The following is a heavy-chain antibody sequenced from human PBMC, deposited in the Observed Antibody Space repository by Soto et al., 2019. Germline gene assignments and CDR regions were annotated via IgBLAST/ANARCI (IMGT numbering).Heavy chain of an antibody. V-gene: IGHV1-18*01. Sequence: QVLLVQSGAEIKKPGASVQVSCKASGYSFTSYGINWVRQAPGQGLEWMGWISAKHGNTHYAQKLQGRVTMTTDTPTSTAYMELRSLTSDDTAVYYCTRDMLNQPLVGFQDNGFDPWGQGTLVTVSS. CDR3: TRDMLNQPLVGFQDNGFDP. CDR1: GYSFTSYG. J-gene: IGHJ5*01. CDR2: ISAKHGNT. D-gene: IGHD3-10*02.